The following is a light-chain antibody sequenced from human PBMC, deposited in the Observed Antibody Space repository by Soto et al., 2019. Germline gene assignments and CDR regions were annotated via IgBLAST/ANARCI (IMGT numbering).Light chain of an antibody. Sequence: DIQMTHSPSSLSASVGDRVTITCQASQDISNYLNWYQQKPGQAPKLLIYDASNLETGVPSRFRGSACGTDFTSTISILQPQDIATYYCQQYDNHPPLTFGGGTKVEVK. CDR2: DAS. CDR3: QQYDNHPPLT. V-gene: IGKV1-33*01. J-gene: IGKJ4*01. CDR1: QDISNY.